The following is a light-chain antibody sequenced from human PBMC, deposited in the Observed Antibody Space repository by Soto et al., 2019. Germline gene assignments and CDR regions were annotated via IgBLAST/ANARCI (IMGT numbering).Light chain of an antibody. CDR1: QVISND. J-gene: IGKJ1*01. CDR3: LQDYNFPWT. V-gene: IGKV1-6*01. Sequence: AIQMTPSPSSLSASVGDRVTITCRASQVISNDVSWYQQKPGKAPELLIYTASTLQTGVPSRFSGSGSGTDFSLTISSLQPEDFATYYCLQDYNFPWTFGQGTKVDIK. CDR2: TAS.